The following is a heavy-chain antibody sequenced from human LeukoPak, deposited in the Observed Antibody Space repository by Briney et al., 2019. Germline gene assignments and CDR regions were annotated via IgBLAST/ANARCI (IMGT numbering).Heavy chain of an antibody. J-gene: IGHJ4*02. CDR3: AREGYCSSTSCDPFDY. Sequence: SETLSLTCTVSGGSISSGGYYWSWIRQHPGKGLEWIGYIYYSGSTNYNPSLKSRVTISVDTSKNQFPLKLSSVTAADTAVYYCAREGYCSSTSCDPFDYWGQGTLVTVSS. D-gene: IGHD2-2*01. V-gene: IGHV4-31*03. CDR2: IYYSGST. CDR1: GGSISSGGYY.